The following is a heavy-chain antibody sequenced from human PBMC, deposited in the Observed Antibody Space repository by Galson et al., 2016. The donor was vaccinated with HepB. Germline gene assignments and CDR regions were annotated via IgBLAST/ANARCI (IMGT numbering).Heavy chain of an antibody. V-gene: IGHV3-30*09. D-gene: IGHD6-19*01. CDR3: AREGFSSGRAGTFDI. Sequence: LRLSCAASGFLLRGSVIHWVRQAPGKGLEWVALISDDGNNKPFADSVKGRFAISRDNYQSTVDLQMNSLRPEDSAVYYCAREGFSSGRAGTFDIWGQGTVVSVSS. CDR1: GFLLRGSV. J-gene: IGHJ3*02. CDR2: ISDDGNNK.